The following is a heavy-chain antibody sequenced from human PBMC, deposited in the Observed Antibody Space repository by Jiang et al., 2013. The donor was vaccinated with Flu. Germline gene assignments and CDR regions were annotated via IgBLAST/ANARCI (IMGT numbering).Heavy chain of an antibody. CDR3: ARDRGPYNDYEYYFDY. CDR2: ITSGGSYL. CDR1: GFTFSSYT. J-gene: IGHJ4*02. V-gene: IGHV3-21*01. Sequence: QLLESGGGLVKPGESLRLSCAASGFTFSSYTMHWVRQAPGKGLEWVSSITSGGSYLYYSDSLRGRFTISRDNAKNSLYLQMNSLRVEDTAFYYCARDRGPYNDYEYYFDYWGQGTLVTVSS. D-gene: IGHD4/OR15-4a*01.